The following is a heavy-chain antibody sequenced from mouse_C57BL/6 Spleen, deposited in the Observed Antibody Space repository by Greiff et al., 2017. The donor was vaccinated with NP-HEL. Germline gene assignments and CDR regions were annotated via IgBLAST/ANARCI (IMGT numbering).Heavy chain of an antibody. CDR1: GYSITSGYY. CDR3: ASMGDYYYGSSYRWYFDV. D-gene: IGHD1-1*01. J-gene: IGHJ1*03. V-gene: IGHV3-6*01. CDR2: ISYDGSN. Sequence: EVKLQESGPGLVKPSQSLSLTCSVTGYSITSGYYWNWIRQFPGNKLEWMGYISYDGSNNYNPSLKNRISITRDTSKNQFFLKLNSVTTEDTATYYCASMGDYYYGSSYRWYFDVWGTGTTVTVSS.